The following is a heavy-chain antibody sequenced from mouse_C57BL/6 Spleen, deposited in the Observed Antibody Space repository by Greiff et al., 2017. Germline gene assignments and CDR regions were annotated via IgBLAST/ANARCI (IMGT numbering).Heavy chain of an antibody. D-gene: IGHD1-1*01. Sequence: QVHVKQSGPELVKPGASVKISCKASGYTFTDYYINWVKQRPGQGLEWIGWIFPGSGSTYYNEKFKGKATLTVDKSSSTAYMLLSSLTSEDSAVYFCARPSSYGSSPYWYFDVWGTGTTVTVSS. CDR3: ARPSSYGSSPYWYFDV. J-gene: IGHJ1*03. V-gene: IGHV1-75*01. CDR1: GYTFTDYY. CDR2: IFPGSGST.